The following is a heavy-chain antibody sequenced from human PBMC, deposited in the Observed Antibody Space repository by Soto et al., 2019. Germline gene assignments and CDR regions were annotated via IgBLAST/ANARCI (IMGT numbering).Heavy chain of an antibody. J-gene: IGHJ4*02. CDR3: TRDGRRAYYDFLTGYYFDH. Sequence: GGSLRLSCTASGFSSSDYYMSWIRQAPGKGLEWVSYIRSSDTYTNYADSVKGRFTISRDNAKNSLYLQMNGLRAEDTAVYYCTRDGRRAYYDFLTGYYFDHWGQGTPVTVSS. V-gene: IGHV3-11*06. D-gene: IGHD3-9*01. CDR2: IRSSDTYT. CDR1: GFSSSDYY.